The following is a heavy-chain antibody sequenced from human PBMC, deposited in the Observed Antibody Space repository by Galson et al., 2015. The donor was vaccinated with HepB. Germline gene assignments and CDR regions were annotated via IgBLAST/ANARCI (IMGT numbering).Heavy chain of an antibody. D-gene: IGHD2-21*02. CDR3: ARVMVTAGLAREDY. V-gene: IGHV3-11*05. Sequence: SLRLSCAASGFTFSDYHMSWIRQAPGKGLEWLSYIESRSSYTSHAASVKGRFTISRDNAKNSLYLQMNSLGAEDTAVYFCARVMVTAGLAREDYWGQGTLVTVSS. J-gene: IGHJ4*02. CDR1: GFTFSDYH. CDR2: IESRSSYT.